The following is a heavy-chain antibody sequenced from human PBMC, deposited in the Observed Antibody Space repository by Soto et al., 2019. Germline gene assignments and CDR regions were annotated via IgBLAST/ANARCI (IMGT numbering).Heavy chain of an antibody. J-gene: IGHJ5*02. CDR1: GGSISSSNW. Sequence: QVQLQESGPGLVKPSGTLSLTCAVSGGSISSSNWWSWVRQPPGKGLEWIGEIYHSGSIYYNPSLRSRLTTSVATCKDRCPRRLSPGPHVGTAVYYCPGDRRRVWFAPWGRGPLVSVSS. CDR3: PGDRRRVWFAP. V-gene: IGHV4-4*02. D-gene: IGHD6-6*01. CDR2: IYHSGSI.